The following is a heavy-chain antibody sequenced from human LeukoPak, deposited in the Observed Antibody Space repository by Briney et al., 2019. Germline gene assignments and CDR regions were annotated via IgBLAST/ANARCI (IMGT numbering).Heavy chain of an antibody. Sequence: GGSLRLSCAASGFTISSYSMNWVRQAPGKGLEWVSSISSSSSYIYYADSVKGRFTISRDNAKNSLYLQMNSLRAEDTAVYYCARDTGWLSHAFDIWGQGTMVTVSS. CDR3: ARDTGWLSHAFDI. V-gene: IGHV3-21*01. D-gene: IGHD5-12*01. J-gene: IGHJ3*02. CDR1: GFTISSYS. CDR2: ISSSSSYI.